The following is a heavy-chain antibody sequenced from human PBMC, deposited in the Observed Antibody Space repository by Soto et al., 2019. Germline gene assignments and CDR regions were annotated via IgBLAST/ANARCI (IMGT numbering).Heavy chain of an antibody. Sequence: ASVKVSCKASGYTFISNAVHWVRQAPGQSLEWMGWINGGNGDTKYSQKFQGRVTIARDISPSTAYMELSSRRSENTAVYYCGRGSPRYGIDYWGQGTLVTVSS. D-gene: IGHD1-1*01. J-gene: IGHJ4*02. V-gene: IGHV1-3*01. CDR3: GRGSPRYGIDY. CDR1: GYTFISNA. CDR2: INGGNGDT.